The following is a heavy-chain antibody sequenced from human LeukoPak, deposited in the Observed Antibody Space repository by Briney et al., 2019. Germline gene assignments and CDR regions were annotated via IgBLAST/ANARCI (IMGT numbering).Heavy chain of an antibody. CDR3: ARLPPYSSSWYFDY. J-gene: IGHJ4*02. CDR1: GGSISSYY. V-gene: IGHV4-59*12. D-gene: IGHD6-13*01. Sequence: PSETLSLTCTVSGGSISSYYWSWIRQPPGKGLEWIGCIYYSGSTNYNPSLKSRVTISVDTSKNQFSLKLSSVTAADTAVYYCARLPPYSSSWYFDYWGQGTLVTVSS. CDR2: IYYSGST.